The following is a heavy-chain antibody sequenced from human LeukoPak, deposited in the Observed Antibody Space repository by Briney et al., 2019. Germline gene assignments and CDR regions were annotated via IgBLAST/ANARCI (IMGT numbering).Heavy chain of an antibody. J-gene: IGHJ6*03. Sequence: PGGSLRLSCAASGFAFSSYSMNWVRQAPGKGLEWVSYISSSSSAIYYADSVKGRFTISRDNAKNSLYLQMNSLRAEDTAVYYCARDRSSSHPWSIAYYYYYMDVWGKGTTVTVSS. V-gene: IGHV3-48*01. CDR1: GFAFSSYS. D-gene: IGHD6-13*01. CDR2: ISSSSSAI. CDR3: ARDRSSSHPWSIAYYYYYMDV.